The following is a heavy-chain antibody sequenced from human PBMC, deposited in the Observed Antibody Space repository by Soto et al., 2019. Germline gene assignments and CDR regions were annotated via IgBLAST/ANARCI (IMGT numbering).Heavy chain of an antibody. V-gene: IGHV1-69*13. Sequence: EASVKVSCKASGGTFSSYAISWVRQAPGQGLEWMGGIIPIFGTANYAQKFQGRVTITADESTSTAYMELSSLRSEDTAVYYCARDRIVGATGRYFQHWGQGTLVTVSS. CDR1: GGTFSSYA. D-gene: IGHD1-26*01. CDR2: IIPIFGTA. CDR3: ARDRIVGATGRYFQH. J-gene: IGHJ1*01.